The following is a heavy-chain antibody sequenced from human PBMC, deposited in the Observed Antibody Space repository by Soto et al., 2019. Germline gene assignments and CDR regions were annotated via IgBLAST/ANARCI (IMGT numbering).Heavy chain of an antibody. CDR1: GGSISSGDYY. Sequence: SETLSLSCTVSGGSISSGDYYWSWMRQPPGKGLEWIGYIYYSGSTYYNPSLKSRVTISVDTSKNQFSLKLSSVTAADTAVYYCARLSKRHYYDSSGLDYRGQGTLVTVSS. CDR2: IYYSGST. D-gene: IGHD3-22*01. J-gene: IGHJ4*02. CDR3: ARLSKRHYYDSSGLDY. V-gene: IGHV4-30-4*01.